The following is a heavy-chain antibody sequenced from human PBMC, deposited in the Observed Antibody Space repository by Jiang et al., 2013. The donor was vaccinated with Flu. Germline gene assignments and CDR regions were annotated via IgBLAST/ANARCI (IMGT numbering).Heavy chain of an antibody. CDR1: GFTFSDYG. CDR2: ISYDGKSQ. D-gene: IGHD1-26*01. V-gene: IGHV3-30*18. Sequence: QLVESGGGVVQPGRSLRLSCAASGFTFSDYGMYWVRQAPGKGLECVAGISYDGKSQYYADSVKGRFTISRDKARDMMFLQLNSLRLEDTAIYYCVKGLLYSLQSAYFDSWGQGTLLTVSS. CDR3: VKGLLYSLQSAYFDS. J-gene: IGHJ5*01.